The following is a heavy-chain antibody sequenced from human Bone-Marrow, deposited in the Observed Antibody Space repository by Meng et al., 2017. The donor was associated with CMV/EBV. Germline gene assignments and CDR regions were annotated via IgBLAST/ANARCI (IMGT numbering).Heavy chain of an antibody. J-gene: IGHJ6*02. CDR2: IYSGGST. Sequence: GESLKISCAASGFTVSRNYMSWVRQAPGKGLEWVSVIYSGGSTNYADSVKGRFTISRDNSKKTLYLQMNSLRAEDTAVYYCARGTIFEGYYYGMDVWGQGTTVTFSS. CDR3: ARGTIFEGYYYGMDV. V-gene: IGHV3-53*01. CDR1: GFTVSRNY. D-gene: IGHD3-3*01.